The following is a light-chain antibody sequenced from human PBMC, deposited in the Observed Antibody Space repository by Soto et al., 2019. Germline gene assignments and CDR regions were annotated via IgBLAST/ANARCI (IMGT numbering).Light chain of an antibody. Sequence: DIPMTQSPSTLSASVGDRVTITCRASQSISSWLAWYQQKPGKAPKLMMYKASNFESGVPSRLSGSGSGTEFTLTIRSLQPDDFATYHCQQYNDYPLTFGGGTKVEIK. J-gene: IGKJ4*01. CDR2: KAS. CDR3: QQYNDYPLT. CDR1: QSISSW. V-gene: IGKV1-5*03.